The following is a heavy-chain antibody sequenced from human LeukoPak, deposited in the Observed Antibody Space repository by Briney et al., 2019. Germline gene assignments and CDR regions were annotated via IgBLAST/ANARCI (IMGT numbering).Heavy chain of an antibody. CDR2: ISSSSSYI. CDR3: ARDTRDIVVVPAALFDY. V-gene: IGHV3-21*01. J-gene: IGHJ4*02. CDR1: GFTFSSYS. D-gene: IGHD2-2*01. Sequence: GGSLRLSCAASGFTFSSYSMNWVRQAPGKGLEWVSSISSSSSYIYYADSVKGRFTISRDNAKNSLYLQMNSLRAEDTAVYYCARDTRDIVVVPAALFDYWGQGTLVTVSS.